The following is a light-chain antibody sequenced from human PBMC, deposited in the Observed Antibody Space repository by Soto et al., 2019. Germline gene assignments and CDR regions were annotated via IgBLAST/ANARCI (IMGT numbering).Light chain of an antibody. J-gene: IGKJ4*01. CDR2: SAS. CDR3: QQYRDWATIT. V-gene: IGKV3-15*01. CDR1: QSVGTN. Sequence: EIVMTQSPAALSLSPGERATLSCRASQSVGTNLAWYQQKPGQAPRPLIYSASARATDVPARFSGSGSGTEFTLTISSLQSEDFAVYYCQQYRDWATITFGGGTKVDIK.